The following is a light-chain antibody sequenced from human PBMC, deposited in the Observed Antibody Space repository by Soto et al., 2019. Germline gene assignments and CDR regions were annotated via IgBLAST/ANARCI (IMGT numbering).Light chain of an antibody. CDR3: FSYAGNSVYV. V-gene: IGLV2-23*01. Sequence: QSVLAQPASVSGSPGQSITISCTGTSSDVGSYSLVSWFQQLPGKVPKLIIYEGTKRPSGVSDRFSGSKSGYTASLTISGLQAEDAADYYCFSYAGNSVYVFGTGTKVTVL. CDR1: SSDVGSYSL. J-gene: IGLJ1*01. CDR2: EGT.